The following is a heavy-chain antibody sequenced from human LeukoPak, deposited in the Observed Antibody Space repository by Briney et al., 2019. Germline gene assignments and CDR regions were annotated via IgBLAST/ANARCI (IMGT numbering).Heavy chain of an antibody. D-gene: IGHD5-18*01. Sequence: SVKVSCKASGVTFSSYAISWVRQAPGQGLEWMGGIIPIFGTANYAQKFQGRVTITADESTSTAYMELSSLRSEDTAVYYCARANGGARYSYGYDYWGQGTLVTVSS. J-gene: IGHJ4*02. CDR3: ARANGGARYSYGYDY. CDR2: IIPIFGTA. V-gene: IGHV1-69*13. CDR1: GVTFSSYA.